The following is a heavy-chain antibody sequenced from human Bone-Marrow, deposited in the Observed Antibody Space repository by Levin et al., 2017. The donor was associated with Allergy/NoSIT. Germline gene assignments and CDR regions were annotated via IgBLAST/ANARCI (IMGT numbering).Heavy chain of an antibody. J-gene: IGHJ6*03. V-gene: IGHV1-69*13. Sequence: GASVKVSCKASGGTFSSHGIAWVRQAPGQGLEWMGGIIPIFGPPNYAQKFQGRVTISADESTNTAYMELSSLRSDDTAVFYCARLTGDCSGGGCLSRYFYYYMDVWGKGTTVTVSS. CDR2: IIPIFGPP. D-gene: IGHD2-15*01. CDR1: GGTFSSHG. CDR3: ARLTGDCSGGGCLSRYFYYYMDV.